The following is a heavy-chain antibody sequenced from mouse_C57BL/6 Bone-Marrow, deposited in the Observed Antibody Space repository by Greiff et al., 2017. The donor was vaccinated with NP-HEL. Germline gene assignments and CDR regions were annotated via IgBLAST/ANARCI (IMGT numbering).Heavy chain of an antibody. Sequence: EVQGVESGGDLVKPGGSLKLSCAASGFTFSSYGMSWVRQTPDKRLEWVATISSGGSYTYYPDSVKGRFTISRDNAKNTLYLQMSSLKSEDTAMYYCARPLYDGYYAGFAYWGQGTLVTVSA. CDR3: ARPLYDGYYAGFAY. V-gene: IGHV5-6*01. CDR2: ISSGGSYT. CDR1: GFTFSSYG. J-gene: IGHJ3*01. D-gene: IGHD2-3*01.